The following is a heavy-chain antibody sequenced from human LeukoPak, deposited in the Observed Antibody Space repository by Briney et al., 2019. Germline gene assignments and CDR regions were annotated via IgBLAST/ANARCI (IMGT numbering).Heavy chain of an antibody. J-gene: IGHJ3*02. V-gene: IGHV3-23*01. CDR3: AKDEGDVDIVATNQNAFDI. CDR2: ISGSGGST. Sequence: PGGSLRLSCAASGFTFSSYAMSWVRQAPGKGLEWVSAISGSGGSTYYADSVKGRFTISRDNSKNTLYLQMNSLRAEDTAVYYCAKDEGDVDIVATNQNAFDIWGQGTMVTVSS. D-gene: IGHD5-12*01. CDR1: GFTFSSYA.